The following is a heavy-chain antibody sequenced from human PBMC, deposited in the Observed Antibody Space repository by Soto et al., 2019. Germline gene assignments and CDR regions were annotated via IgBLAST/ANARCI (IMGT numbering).Heavy chain of an antibody. CDR1: GYSFAGYW. CDR2: IDPSDSQT. D-gene: IGHD3-22*01. CDR3: ARQIYDFDTGHNFQYYFDS. Sequence: GESLKISCKGSGYSFAGYWITWVRQMPGKGLEWMGRIDPSDSQTYYSPSFRGHVTISAAKSITTVFLQWSSLRASDTAMYYCARQIYDFDTGHNFQYYFDSCCQRTRVTVSS. J-gene: IGHJ4*02. V-gene: IGHV5-10-1*01.